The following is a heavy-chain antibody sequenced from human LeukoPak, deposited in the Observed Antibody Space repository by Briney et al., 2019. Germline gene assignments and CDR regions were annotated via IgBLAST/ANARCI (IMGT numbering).Heavy chain of an antibody. Sequence: GGSLRLSCVASGFSFSTYDMYWVRQAAGRGPEWVSAVGTNEDTCYLASVKGRFTVSRENGKNSSYLLMNSLRVEDTAVYYCARVWRGIASPYHGMDVWGQGTAVTVSS. CDR2: VGTNEDT. CDR1: GFSFSTYD. CDR3: ARVWRGIASPYHGMDV. V-gene: IGHV3-13*01. D-gene: IGHD6-13*01. J-gene: IGHJ6*02.